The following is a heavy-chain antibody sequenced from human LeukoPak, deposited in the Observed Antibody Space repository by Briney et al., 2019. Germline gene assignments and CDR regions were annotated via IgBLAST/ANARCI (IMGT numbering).Heavy chain of an antibody. Sequence: PSQTLSLTCTVSGDSVSSGTYCWSWIRQPAGKGLESIGRVYTSGSISYNPSLESRVTISLDTSKNQFSLKLSSVTAADTAVYYCARGYGDFRVEGRYFHSWGQGTLVTVSS. CDR1: GDSVSSGTYC. D-gene: IGHD4-17*01. J-gene: IGHJ4*02. V-gene: IGHV4-61*02. CDR3: ARGYGDFRVEGRYFHS. CDR2: VYTSGSI.